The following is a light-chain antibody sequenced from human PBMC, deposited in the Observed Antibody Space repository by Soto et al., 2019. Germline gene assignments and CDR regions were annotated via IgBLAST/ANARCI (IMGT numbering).Light chain of an antibody. CDR1: QSISSRY. CDR2: GAS. CDR3: QQFRRSPPAFT. V-gene: IGKV3-20*01. J-gene: IGKJ2*01. Sequence: ESMLTQSPGTLSLSPGERATLSCRASQSISSRYLTWYQHKPGQAPRLLIYGASIRATGIPDRFSGSGSGTDFTLTISRLEPEDFGVYYCQQFRRSPPAFTFGQGTKLEI.